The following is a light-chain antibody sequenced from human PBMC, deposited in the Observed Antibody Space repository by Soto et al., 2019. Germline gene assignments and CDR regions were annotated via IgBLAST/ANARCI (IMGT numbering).Light chain of an antibody. CDR3: ASWDGSLNGRFV. J-gene: IGLJ1*01. V-gene: IGLV1-40*01. Sequence: QSVLTQPPSVSGALGQRVTISCTGSTSNIGAGFDVHWYQQFPGTAPKLLIHSNNQRPAGVPDRFSGSKSGTSASLAISGLRSEDEAEYFCASWDGSLNGRFVFGSGTKLTVL. CDR2: SNN. CDR1: TSNIGAGFD.